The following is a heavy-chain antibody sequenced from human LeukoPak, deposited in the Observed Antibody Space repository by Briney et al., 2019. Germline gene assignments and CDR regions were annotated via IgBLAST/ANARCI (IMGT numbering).Heavy chain of an antibody. J-gene: IGHJ3*02. CDR1: GFTFSSYA. V-gene: IGHV3-23*01. CDR2: ISGSGAGT. D-gene: IGHD3-22*01. Sequence: GGSLRLSCAASGFTFSSYAMSWVSQAPGKGLEWVSAISGSGAGTYYADSVKGRFTISRDNSKSTLFLQMNSLRAEDTAVYYCAKYDYFDSSGHLVGDAFDIWGQGKMVTVSS. CDR3: AKYDYFDSSGHLVGDAFDI.